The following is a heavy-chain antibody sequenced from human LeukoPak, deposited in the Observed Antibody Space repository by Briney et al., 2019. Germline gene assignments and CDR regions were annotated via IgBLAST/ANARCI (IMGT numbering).Heavy chain of an antibody. D-gene: IGHD3-22*01. J-gene: IGHJ4*02. Sequence: PGGSLRLSCAASGFTFSSYAMSWVGRAPGKGLEWVSAVSGSGGSTYYADSVKGRFTISRDNSKNTLYLQMNSLRAEDTAVYYCAKDHPRGLFRDTAFDNWGQGTLVTVSS. CDR2: VSGSGGST. CDR1: GFTFSSYA. CDR3: AKDHPRGLFRDTAFDN. V-gene: IGHV3-23*01.